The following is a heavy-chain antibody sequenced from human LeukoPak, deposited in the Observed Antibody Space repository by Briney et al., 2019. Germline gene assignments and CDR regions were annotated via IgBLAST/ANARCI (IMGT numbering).Heavy chain of an antibody. CDR1: GFTFSSYW. J-gene: IGHJ3*02. V-gene: IGHV3-7*01. Sequence: GGSLRLSCAASGFTFSSYWMSWVRQAPGKGLEWVANIKQDGSEKYYVDSVKGRFTISRDNAKNSLYLQMNSLRAEDTAVYYCAGDRGGNDAFNTWAKGQWSPSLQ. CDR2: IKQDGSEK. CDR3: AGDRGGNDAFNT. D-gene: IGHD3-16*01.